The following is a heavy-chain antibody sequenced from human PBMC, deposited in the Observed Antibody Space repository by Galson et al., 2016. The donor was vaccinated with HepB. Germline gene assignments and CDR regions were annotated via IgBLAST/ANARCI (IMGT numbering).Heavy chain of an antibody. CDR2: IYSGGSS. CDR1: GFTVSTSY. CDR3: ARGTPVDYYDDSGWLRAC. D-gene: IGHD3-22*01. Sequence: SLRLSCAASGFTVSTSYMSWVRQAPGKGLEWVSVIYSGGSSYYADSVRGRFTISRDYSNNPLYLQMNSLRAEDTAVYYCARGTPVDYYDDSGWLRACWGQGTLVTVSS. J-gene: IGHJ4*02. V-gene: IGHV3-53*01.